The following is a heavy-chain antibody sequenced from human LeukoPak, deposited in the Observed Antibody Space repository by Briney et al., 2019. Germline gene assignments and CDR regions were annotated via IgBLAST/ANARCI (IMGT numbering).Heavy chain of an antibody. D-gene: IGHD6-13*01. J-gene: IGHJ4*02. CDR2: IIPIFGTA. CDR3: ARMLSRAAAGTYFDY. Sequence: ASVKVSCTASGGTFSSYAISWVRQAPGQGLEWMGGIIPIFGTANYAQKFQGRVTITADESTSTAYMELSSLRSEDTAVYYCARMLSRAAAGTYFDYWGQGTLVTVSS. V-gene: IGHV1-69*01. CDR1: GGTFSSYA.